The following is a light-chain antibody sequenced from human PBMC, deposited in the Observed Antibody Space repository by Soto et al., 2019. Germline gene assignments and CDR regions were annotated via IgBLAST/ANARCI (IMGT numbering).Light chain of an antibody. CDR3: QQRSAWPLT. CDR1: QTVTNT. Sequence: DIVLTQSPATLSLSPGERATLFCRASQTVTNTLAWYQQKPGQAPRLLIYDASNRATGIPARFTGSGSGTDFTLTISRLDPEDFAVYYCQQRSAWPLTFGGGTKVEI. CDR2: DAS. J-gene: IGKJ4*01. V-gene: IGKV3-11*01.